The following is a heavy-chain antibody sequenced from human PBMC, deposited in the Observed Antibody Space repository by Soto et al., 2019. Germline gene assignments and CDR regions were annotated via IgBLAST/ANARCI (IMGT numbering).Heavy chain of an antibody. J-gene: IGHJ4*02. CDR2: ITTRRLTP. Sequence: EVELLDSGGDLVQPGGSLRLSCAASGFIFSNFAMYWVRQAPGKGLEWVSAITTRRLTPYYADSVEGRFTISRDNSKNTLFLQLDSLMIEDTAVYYCAVSNYHGSGSPYDHWGQWTLVTVSS. CDR1: GFIFSNFA. CDR3: AVSNYHGSGSPYDH. V-gene: IGHV3-23*01. D-gene: IGHD3-10*01.